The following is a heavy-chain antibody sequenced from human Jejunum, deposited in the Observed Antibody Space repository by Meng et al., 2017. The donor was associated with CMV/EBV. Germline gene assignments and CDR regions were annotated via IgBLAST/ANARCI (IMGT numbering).Heavy chain of an antibody. D-gene: IGHD2-15*01. J-gene: IGHJ6*02. CDR2: IKEDGSWT. V-gene: IGHV3-7*01. CDR3: ARGKDTVISGAYYYGVDV. CDR1: LSSYW. Sequence: LSSYWMNWVRRAPGKGLEWVANIKEDGSWTNYVDSVKGRFTISRDNAKNSLYLQMNSLREEDTAVYYCARGKDTVISGAYYYGVDVWGPGTTVTVSS.